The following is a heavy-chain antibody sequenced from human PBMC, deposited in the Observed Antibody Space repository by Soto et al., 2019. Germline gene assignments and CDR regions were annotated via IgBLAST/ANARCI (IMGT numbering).Heavy chain of an antibody. CDR1: GYPVTAYY. CDR3: ARGGGVGVAGSAAFDM. CDR2: INPATGAA. Sequence: QLHLVQSGAVVKKPGASVTVSCSASGYPVTAYYMHWVRQAPGRGLEWMGGINPATGAAKYTQTFKGRVTMTRDTSTSKVFMELRGLTSEDPAVFYWARGGGVGVAGSAAFDMWGQGTLVTVSS. V-gene: IGHV1-2*02. D-gene: IGHD3-3*01. J-gene: IGHJ3*02.